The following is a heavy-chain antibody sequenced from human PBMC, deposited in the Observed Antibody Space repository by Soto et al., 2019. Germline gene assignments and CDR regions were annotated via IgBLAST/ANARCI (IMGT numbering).Heavy chain of an antibody. V-gene: IGHV3-23*01. D-gene: IGHD2-15*01. CDR2: ISGSGGST. J-gene: IGHJ3*02. Sequence: GSLRLSCAASGFTFSSYAMSWVRQAPGKGLEWVSAISGSGGSTYYADSVKGRFTISRDNSKNTLYLQMNSLRAEDTAVYYCAKDDGVVAAIYDAFDIWGQGTMVTVSS. CDR1: GFTFSSYA. CDR3: AKDDGVVAAIYDAFDI.